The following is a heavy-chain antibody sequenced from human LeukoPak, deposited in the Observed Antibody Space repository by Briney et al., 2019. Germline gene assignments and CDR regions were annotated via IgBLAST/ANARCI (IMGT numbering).Heavy chain of an antibody. D-gene: IGHD6-19*01. CDR3: ARQYSSGWQNIDTFNI. V-gene: IGHV1-2*02. Sequence: GASVKVSCKSSGYTFTGFYMHCVRQAPGQGLEWMGWINPNSGGTRYAQKFQARVTMTRDTSISTAYMELSSLRSDDTAVYYCARQYSSGWQNIDTFNIWGQGTMVTVSS. CDR1: GYTFTGFY. J-gene: IGHJ3*02. CDR2: INPNSGGT.